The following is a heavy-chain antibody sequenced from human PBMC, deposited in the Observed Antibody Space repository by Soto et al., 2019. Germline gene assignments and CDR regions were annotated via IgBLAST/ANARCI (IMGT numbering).Heavy chain of an antibody. CDR2: IYYSGST. CDR3: ARDGGYDFAGLDY. J-gene: IGHJ4*02. V-gene: IGHV4-31*03. CDR1: GGSISSGGYY. Sequence: TSETLSLTCTVSGGSISSGGYYWSWIRQHPGKGLEWIGYIYYSGSTYYNPSLKSRVTISVDTSKNQFSLKLSSVTAADTAVYYCARDGGYDFAGLDYWGQGTLVTVSS. D-gene: IGHD5-12*01.